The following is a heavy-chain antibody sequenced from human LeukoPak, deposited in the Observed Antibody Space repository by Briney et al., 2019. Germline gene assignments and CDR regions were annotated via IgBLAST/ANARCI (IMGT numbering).Heavy chain of an antibody. CDR3: ARERKSSTSMDY. D-gene: IGHD2-2*01. J-gene: IGHJ4*02. V-gene: IGHV3-74*01. CDR2: INTDGSTI. Sequence: GGSLRLSCAPSGFTFSSYWMHWVRQAPGKGLVWVSRINTDGSTITYADSVKGRFTISRDNAKNTPYLQMNSLRAEDTAVYFCARERKSSTSMDYWGQGTLVTVSS. CDR1: GFTFSSYW.